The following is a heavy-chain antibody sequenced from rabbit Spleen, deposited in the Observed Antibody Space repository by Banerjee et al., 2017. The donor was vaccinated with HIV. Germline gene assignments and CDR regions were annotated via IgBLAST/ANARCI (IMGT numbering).Heavy chain of an antibody. CDR2: IYTGDGST. CDR3: ARDGAGGSYFAL. V-gene: IGHV1S40*01. Sequence: LVEYGGDLVQPGASLTLTCTASGFDFSAYTFMCWVRQAPGKGLEWIGCIYTGDGSTYYATWAKGRSTISQTSSTTVTLQMTSLTAADTATYFCARDGAGGSYFALWGQGTLVTVS. D-gene: IGHD8-1*01. CDR1: GFDFSAYTF. J-gene: IGHJ4*01.